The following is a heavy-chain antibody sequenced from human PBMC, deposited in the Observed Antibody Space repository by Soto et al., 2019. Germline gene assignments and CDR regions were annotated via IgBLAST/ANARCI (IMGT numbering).Heavy chain of an antibody. V-gene: IGHV1-69*13. CDR3: ARGQGVLRYFDWAPTD. CDR2: IIPIFGTA. J-gene: IGHJ4*02. Sequence: ASVKVSCKASGGTFSSYAISWVRQAPGQGLEWMGGIIPIFGTANYAQKFQGRVTITADESTSTAYMELSSLRSADTAVYYCARGQGVLRYFDWAPTDWGQGTLVTVSS. CDR1: GGTFSSYA. D-gene: IGHD3-9*01.